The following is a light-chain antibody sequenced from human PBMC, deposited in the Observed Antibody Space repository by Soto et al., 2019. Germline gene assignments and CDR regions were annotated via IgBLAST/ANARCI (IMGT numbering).Light chain of an antibody. V-gene: IGLV1-44*01. J-gene: IGLJ2*01. Sequence: QSVLTQPPSASGTPGQRVTISCSGSSSNIETNTVDWYQHLPGTAPKVLIFNNNQRPSGVPDRFSGSKSGTSASLAISGPQSEDEADYYCAVWDDSLSGMVFGGGTKLTVL. CDR1: SSNIETNT. CDR3: AVWDDSLSGMV. CDR2: NNN.